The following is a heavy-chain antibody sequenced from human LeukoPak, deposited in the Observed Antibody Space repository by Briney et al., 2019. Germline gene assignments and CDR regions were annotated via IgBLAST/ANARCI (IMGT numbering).Heavy chain of an antibody. D-gene: IGHD2/OR15-2a*01. CDR3: ARGFYAIVDVDY. CDR1: GFTFSSYT. J-gene: IGHJ4*02. Sequence: GESLRLSCAASGFTFSSYTMNWVRQPPGKGLEWVSNIGTSSTTIYYADSVKGRFTISRDNAKNSLYLQMNSLRAEDTAVYYCARGFYAIVDVDYWGQGTLVTVSS. V-gene: IGHV3-48*01. CDR2: IGTSSTTI.